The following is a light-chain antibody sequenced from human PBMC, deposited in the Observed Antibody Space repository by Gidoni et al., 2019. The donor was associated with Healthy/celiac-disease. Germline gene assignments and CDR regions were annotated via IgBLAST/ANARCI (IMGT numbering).Light chain of an antibody. CDR2: GAS. CDR1: QSVSSN. Sequence: EIVMTQSPATLSVSPGERATLSCRASQSVSSNLAWYQQKTGQAPRLLIYGASPRATGIPARFSCSGSVTEFTLTISSLQSEDFAVYYCQQYNNWSWTFGQGTKVEIK. CDR3: QQYNNWSWT. V-gene: IGKV3-15*01. J-gene: IGKJ1*01.